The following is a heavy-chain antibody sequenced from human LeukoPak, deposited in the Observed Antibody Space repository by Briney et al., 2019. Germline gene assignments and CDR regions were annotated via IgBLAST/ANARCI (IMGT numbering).Heavy chain of an antibody. V-gene: IGHV3-23*01. Sequence: PGGSLRLSCAASGFTFSSYAMSWVRQAPGKGLEWVSAISGSGGSTYYADSVKGRFTISRDNSKNTLYLQMNSLRAEDTAVYYCAKAGCSSTSCYEDYWGQGTQVTVSS. CDR2: ISGSGGST. J-gene: IGHJ4*02. CDR1: GFTFSSYA. D-gene: IGHD2-2*01. CDR3: AKAGCSSTSCYEDY.